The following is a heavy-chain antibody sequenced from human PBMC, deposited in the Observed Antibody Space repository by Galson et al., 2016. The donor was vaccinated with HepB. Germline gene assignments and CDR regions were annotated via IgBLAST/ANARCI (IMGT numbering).Heavy chain of an antibody. Sequence: ETLSLTCTVSGDSISSYSWSWIRQLPGKGLEWIGYIHYSGNTNYNPSLTSRVTISVDTSKNQLSLRVRTLTAADTAVYYCARRGSGWAFLGVDYFDLWGQGTLVTVSS. CDR2: IHYSGNT. J-gene: IGHJ4*02. CDR1: GDSISSYS. V-gene: IGHV4-59*08. CDR3: ARRGSGWAFLGVDYFDL. D-gene: IGHD6-19*01.